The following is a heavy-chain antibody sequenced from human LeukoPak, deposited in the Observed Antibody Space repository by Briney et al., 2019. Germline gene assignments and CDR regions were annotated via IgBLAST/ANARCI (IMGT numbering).Heavy chain of an antibody. Sequence: GGSLRLSCEGSGFSFSSYWMTWVRQSPGKGPEWVANIKQDESERYTVDSVKGRFTISRDNAKNSVYLHMNSLRAEDTAVYYCATDYYMDIWGKGTTVTISS. J-gene: IGHJ6*03. V-gene: IGHV3-7*03. CDR2: IKQDESER. CDR3: ATDYYMDI. CDR1: GFSFSSYW.